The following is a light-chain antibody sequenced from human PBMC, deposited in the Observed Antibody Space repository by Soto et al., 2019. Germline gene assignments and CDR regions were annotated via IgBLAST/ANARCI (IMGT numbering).Light chain of an antibody. CDR1: QDISKW. CDR2: AAS. J-gene: IGKJ2*01. V-gene: IGKV1-12*01. CDR3: QQASSFPHT. Sequence: DIDMTQNQSSVSAPVGDRATISSRASQDISKWLAWFQQKPGKAPKLLISAASTLQSGVPSRFSGSGSGTEFTLTIQSLQPDDIGTYYCQQASSFPHTFGQGTKVDIK.